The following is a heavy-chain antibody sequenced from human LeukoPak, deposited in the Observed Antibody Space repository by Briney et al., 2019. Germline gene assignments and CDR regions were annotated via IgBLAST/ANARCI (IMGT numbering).Heavy chain of an antibody. CDR2: IIPILGIA. D-gene: IGHD3-3*01. CDR3: ATATYYDGNWFDP. Sequence: GASVKVSCKASGGTFSSYAISWVRQAPGQGLEWMGRIIPILGIANYAQKFQGRVTITADKSTSTAYMELSSLRSEDTAVYYCATATYYDGNWFDPWGQGTLVTVSS. J-gene: IGHJ5*02. V-gene: IGHV1-69*04. CDR1: GGTFSSYA.